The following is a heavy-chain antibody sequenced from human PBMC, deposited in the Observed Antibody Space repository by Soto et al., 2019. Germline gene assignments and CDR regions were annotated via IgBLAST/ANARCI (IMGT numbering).Heavy chain of an antibody. CDR1: GFTFSSYA. Sequence: GGSLRLSCAASGFTFSSYAMSWVRQAPGKGLEWVSGISGSGGSTYYADSVKGRFTISRDNSKNTLYLQMNSLRAEDTAIYYCAKDLGIGVVPAAMTKAASYWGQGTLVTVSS. V-gene: IGHV3-23*01. CDR2: ISGSGGST. J-gene: IGHJ4*02. D-gene: IGHD2-2*01. CDR3: AKDLGIGVVPAAMTKAASY.